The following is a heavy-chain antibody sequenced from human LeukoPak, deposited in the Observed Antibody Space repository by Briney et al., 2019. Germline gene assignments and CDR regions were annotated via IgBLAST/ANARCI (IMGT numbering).Heavy chain of an antibody. D-gene: IGHD6-13*01. V-gene: IGHV3-21*01. CDR1: GFTFSSYS. J-gene: IGHJ4*02. CDR3: ARMWGSSWSYFDY. Sequence: GGSLRLSCAASGFTFSSYSMNWVRQAPGKGLEWVSSISSSSSYIYYADSVKGRFTISRDNAKNSLYLQMNSLRAEDTAVYYCARMWGSSWSYFDYWGQGTLVTVSS. CDR2: ISSSSSYI.